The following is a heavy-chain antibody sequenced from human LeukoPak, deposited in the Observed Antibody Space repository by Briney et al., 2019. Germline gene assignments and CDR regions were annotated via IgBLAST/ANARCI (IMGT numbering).Heavy chain of an antibody. V-gene: IGHV3-30*18. CDR2: ISYDGSNK. CDR3: AKDPSSGSYFFED. CDR1: GFTFSSYG. Sequence: GGSLRLSCAASGFTFSSYGMHWVRQAPGKGLEWVAVISYDGSNKYYADSAKGRFTISRDNSKNTLYLQMNSLRAEDTAVYYCAKDPSSGSYFFEDWGQGTLVTVSS. D-gene: IGHD3-10*01. J-gene: IGHJ4*02.